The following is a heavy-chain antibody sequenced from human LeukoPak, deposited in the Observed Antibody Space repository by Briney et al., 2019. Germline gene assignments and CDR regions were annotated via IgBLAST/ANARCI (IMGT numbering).Heavy chain of an antibody. D-gene: IGHD3-10*01. CDR2: ISGSGGST. Sequence: GGSLRLSCAVSGFTVSSNYMSWARQAPGKGLEWVSAISGSGGSTYYADSVKGRFTISRDNSKNTLYLQMNSLRAEDTAVYYCAKDQVLWFGEFDAFDIWGQGTMVTVSS. CDR3: AKDQVLWFGEFDAFDI. CDR1: GFTVSSNY. V-gene: IGHV3-23*01. J-gene: IGHJ3*02.